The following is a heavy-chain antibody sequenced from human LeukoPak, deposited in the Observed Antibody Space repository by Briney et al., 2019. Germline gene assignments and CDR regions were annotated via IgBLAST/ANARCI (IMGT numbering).Heavy chain of an antibody. V-gene: IGHV4-34*01. CDR3: ARATQRYCSGTTCFPYWFDT. CDR1: GGSFSGHY. CDR2: INHGGVT. J-gene: IGHJ5*02. D-gene: IGHD2-2*01. Sequence: PSETLSLTCGVSGGSFSGHYWTWLRQTPGKGLEWMGEINHGGVTNYNPSLKSRVSISIDTSTNEISLNMSSVTAADTAVYFCARATQRYCSGTTCFPYWFDTWGQGTLATVSS.